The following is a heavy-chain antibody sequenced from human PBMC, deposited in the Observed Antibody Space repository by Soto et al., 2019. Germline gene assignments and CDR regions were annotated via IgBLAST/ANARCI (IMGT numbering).Heavy chain of an antibody. Sequence: EVQLVESGGGLVKPGGSLRLSCAASGFTFSNAWMSWVRQAPGKGLEWVGRIKSKTDGGTTDYAAPVKGRFTISRDDSKNTLYLQMNSLKTEDTAVYYCTARARRVRIDYWGRGTLVTVSS. J-gene: IGHJ4*02. CDR2: IKSKTDGGTT. D-gene: IGHD6-6*01. CDR3: TARARRVRIDY. V-gene: IGHV3-15*01. CDR1: GFTFSNAW.